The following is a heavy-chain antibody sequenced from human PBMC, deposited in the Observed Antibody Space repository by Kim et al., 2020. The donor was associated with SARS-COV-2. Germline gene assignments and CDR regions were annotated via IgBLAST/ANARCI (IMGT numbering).Heavy chain of an antibody. D-gene: IGHD3-10*01. CDR2: IYYTGDT. CDR3: ARHPPRSLWFGALGDF. Sequence: SETLSLTCSVSGASISSGNYYWGWIRQPPGKGLEWIGSIYYTGDTYYNPSLKSRVSISVDTPKNQISLNLRSVTAADTALFYCARHPPRSLWFGALGDF. J-gene: IGHJ4*01. V-gene: IGHV4-39*01. CDR1: GASISSGNYY.